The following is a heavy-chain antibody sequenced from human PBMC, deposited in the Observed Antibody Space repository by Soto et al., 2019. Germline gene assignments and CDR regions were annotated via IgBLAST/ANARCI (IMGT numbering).Heavy chain of an antibody. Sequence: PSTPFSLTFTFSGGYISSYYWSWIRQPPGKGLEWIGYIHYSGTNYNPSLKSRLTMSVDTSKNQFSLNLISMTAADTAVYYCARGGGVPAAIGWFDSWGQGTQVTVSS. CDR2: IHYSGT. D-gene: IGHD2-2*01. CDR1: GGYISSYY. CDR3: ARGGGVPAAIGWFDS. J-gene: IGHJ5*01. V-gene: IGHV4-59*01.